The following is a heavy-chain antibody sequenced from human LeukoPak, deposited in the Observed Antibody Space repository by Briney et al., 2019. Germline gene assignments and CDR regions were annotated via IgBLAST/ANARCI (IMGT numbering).Heavy chain of an antibody. CDR1: GGSFSGYY. CDR3: ARGRKHDY. Sequence: SETLSLTCAAYGGSFSGYYWSWIRQPPGKGLEWIGEINHSGSTNYNPSLKSRVTISVDTSKNQFPLKLSSVTAADTAVYYCARGRKHDYWGQGTLVTVSS. CDR2: INHSGST. J-gene: IGHJ4*02. V-gene: IGHV4-34*01.